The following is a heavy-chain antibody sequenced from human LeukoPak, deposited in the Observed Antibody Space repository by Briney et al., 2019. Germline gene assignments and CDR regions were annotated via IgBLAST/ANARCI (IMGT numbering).Heavy chain of an antibody. J-gene: IGHJ5*02. CDR1: GFTFTNYA. D-gene: IGHD6-13*01. CDR3: ASPSIAAALFDP. CDR2: ITGSGDST. Sequence: GGSLRLSCAASGFTFTNYAMSWVRQAPGKGLEWVSGITGSGDSTYYADSVKGRFTISRDNSKNTLYLQMNSLRAEDTAVYYCASPSIAAALFDPWGQGTLVTVSS. V-gene: IGHV3-23*01.